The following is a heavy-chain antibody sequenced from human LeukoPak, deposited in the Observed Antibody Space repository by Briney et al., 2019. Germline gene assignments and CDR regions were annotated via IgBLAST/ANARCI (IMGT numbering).Heavy chain of an antibody. CDR3: ARDWVAAVGDYMDV. D-gene: IGHD6-13*01. CDR2: ISNSGNII. CDR1: GFTFSSYG. V-gene: IGHV3-48*04. Sequence: GGSLRLSCAASGFTFSSYGMSWVRPAPGKGLEWVSFISNSGNIIKYAASVQGRFTISRDNAETSLYLQMNSLRADDTAIYYCARDWVAAVGDYMDVWGKGTTVTISS. J-gene: IGHJ6*03.